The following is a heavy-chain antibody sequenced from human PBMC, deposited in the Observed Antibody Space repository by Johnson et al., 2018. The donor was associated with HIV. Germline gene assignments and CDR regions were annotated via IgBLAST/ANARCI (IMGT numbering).Heavy chain of an antibody. CDR2: ISGSGIDI. Sequence: MQLVESGGGVVQPGRSLRLSCAASGFTSSSYAMHWVRQAPGKGLEWVSYISGSGIDIYYADSVKGRFTISRDNAKNSLYLQMISLRAEDTAVYYCARAPYNWNLGLYGAFDIWGQGTMVTVSS. V-gene: IGHV3-21*05. D-gene: IGHD1-20*01. CDR3: ARAPYNWNLGLYGAFDI. J-gene: IGHJ3*02. CDR1: GFTSSSYA.